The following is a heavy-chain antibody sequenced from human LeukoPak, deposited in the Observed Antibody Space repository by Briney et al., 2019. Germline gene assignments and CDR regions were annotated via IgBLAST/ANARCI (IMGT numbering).Heavy chain of an antibody. CDR3: AREAAAGWVDY. Sequence: SQTLSLTCAISGDSVSSNSGVWTWIRQSPSRGFEWLGRTFYRSKWCNHYAVSVKSRITINPDTSKNQFSLQLNSVTPEDTAVCYCAREAAAGWVDYWGQGTLVTVSS. V-gene: IGHV6-1*01. J-gene: IGHJ4*02. CDR2: TFYRSKWCN. D-gene: IGHD6-13*01. CDR1: GDSVSSNSGV.